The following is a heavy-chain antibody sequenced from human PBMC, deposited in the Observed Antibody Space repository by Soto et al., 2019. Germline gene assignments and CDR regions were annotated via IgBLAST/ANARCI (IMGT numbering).Heavy chain of an antibody. V-gene: IGHV1-69*01. Sequence: QVQLVQSGVEVKKPGSSVKVSCKASGGTFSSYAISWVRQAPGQGLEWMGGIIPIFGTANYAQKFQGRVTITADESTSTAYMELSSLRSEDTAVYYCASETNCTNGVCYYYYYYGMDVWGQGTTVTVSS. CDR2: IIPIFGTA. J-gene: IGHJ6*02. CDR1: GGTFSSYA. CDR3: ASETNCTNGVCYYYYYYGMDV. D-gene: IGHD2-8*01.